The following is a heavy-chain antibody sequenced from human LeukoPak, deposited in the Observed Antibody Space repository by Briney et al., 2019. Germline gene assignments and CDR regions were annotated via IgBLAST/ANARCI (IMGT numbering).Heavy chain of an antibody. Sequence: SETLSLTCTVSGGSISSYYWSWIRQPAGKGLEWIGRIYTSGSTNYNPSLKSRVTMSVDTSKNQFSLKLSSVTAADTAVYYCARVHYDSRGYNEYFDYWGQGTLVTVSS. CDR3: ARVHYDSRGYNEYFDY. J-gene: IGHJ4*02. V-gene: IGHV4-4*07. CDR1: GGSISSYY. D-gene: IGHD3-22*01. CDR2: IYTSGST.